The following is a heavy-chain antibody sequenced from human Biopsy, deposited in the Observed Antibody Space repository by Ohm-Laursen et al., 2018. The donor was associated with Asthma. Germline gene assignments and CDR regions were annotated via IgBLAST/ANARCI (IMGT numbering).Heavy chain of an antibody. V-gene: IGHV1-69*13. CDR3: ARGYSGSDRIVYYYSGLEV. Sequence: ASVKVSCKASGDSFSNYAISWVRQAPGQGLEWMGGLIPVLGTPDHAQMFEGRLTITADESTSTAYMELSSLSSEDPAVYYCARGYSGSDRIVYYYSGLEVWGQGTTVTVSS. D-gene: IGHD5-12*01. CDR2: LIPVLGTP. CDR1: GDSFSNYA. J-gene: IGHJ6*02.